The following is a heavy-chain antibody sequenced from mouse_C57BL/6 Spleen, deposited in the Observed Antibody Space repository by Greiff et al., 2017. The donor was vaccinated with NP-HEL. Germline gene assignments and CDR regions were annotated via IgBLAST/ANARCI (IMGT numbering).Heavy chain of an antibody. CDR3: ARSGIYYGNYGY. CDR2: INPSSGYT. CDR1: GYTFTSYT. V-gene: IGHV1-4*01. J-gene: IGHJ2*01. D-gene: IGHD2-1*01. Sequence: VNVVESGAELARPGASVKMSCKASGYTFTSYTMHWVKQRPGQGLEWIGYINPSSGYTKYNQKFKDKATLTADKSSSTAYMQLSSLTSEDSAVYYCARSGIYYGNYGYWGQGTTLTVSS.